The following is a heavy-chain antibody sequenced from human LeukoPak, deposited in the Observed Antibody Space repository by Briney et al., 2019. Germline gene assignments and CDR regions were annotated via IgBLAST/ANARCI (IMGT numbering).Heavy chain of an antibody. CDR3: AREINDADAFGI. J-gene: IGHJ3*02. V-gene: IGHV3-21*01. D-gene: IGHD1-1*01. CDR2: ISSSSSYI. Sequence: GGSLRLSCAASGFTFSSYSMNWVRQAPGKGLEWVSSISSSSSYIYYADSVKGRFTISRDNAKNSLYLQMNSLRAEDTAVYYCAREINDADAFGIWGQGTMVTVSS. CDR1: GFTFSSYS.